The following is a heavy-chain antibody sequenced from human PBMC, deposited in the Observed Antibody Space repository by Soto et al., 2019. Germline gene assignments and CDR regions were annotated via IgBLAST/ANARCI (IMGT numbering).Heavy chain of an antibody. J-gene: IGHJ3*02. D-gene: IGHD1-26*01. CDR3: GRERVGATAEGACDT. Sequence: QVQLVQSGAEVKKPGSSVKVSCKASGGTFSSYAISWVRQAPGQGLEWMGGIIPIFGTANYAQKIQGRVTRTADESTSTAERERRGLRAEDTAVYECGRERVGATAEGACDTWGQGTMVTVSS. V-gene: IGHV1-69*12. CDR1: GGTFSSYA. CDR2: IIPIFGTA.